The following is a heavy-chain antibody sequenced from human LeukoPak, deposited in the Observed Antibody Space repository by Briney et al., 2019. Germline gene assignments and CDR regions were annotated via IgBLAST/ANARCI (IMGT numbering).Heavy chain of an antibody. CDR1: GGSISNYY. D-gene: IGHD6-13*01. Sequence: SETLSLTCNVSGGSISNYYWSWIRQPPGKGLEWIGYIYYSGSTNYNPYLKSRLTISVDKSKNQFSLRLSSVTASDTAVYSCARLFEAAVGPGIWWFDPSGQGTLVTVSS. CDR2: IYYSGST. CDR3: ARLFEAAVGPGIWWFDP. V-gene: IGHV4-59*01. J-gene: IGHJ5*02.